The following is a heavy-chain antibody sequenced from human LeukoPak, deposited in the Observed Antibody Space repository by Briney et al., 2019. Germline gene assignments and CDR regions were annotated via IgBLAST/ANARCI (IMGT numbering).Heavy chain of an antibody. CDR2: ISSTSTTI. CDR3: ARAQTN. CDR1: GFTFSSYS. Sequence: GGSLRLSCAASGFTFSSYSMNWVRQAPGQGLEWVSYISSTSTTIYYADSVKGRFTISRDNAKNSLYLQMNGLTADDTAVYYCARAQTNWGQGTLVTVSS. D-gene: IGHD4-11*01. J-gene: IGHJ4*02. V-gene: IGHV3-48*01.